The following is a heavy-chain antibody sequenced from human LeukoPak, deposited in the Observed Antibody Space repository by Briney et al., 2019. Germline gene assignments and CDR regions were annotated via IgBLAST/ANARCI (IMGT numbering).Heavy chain of an antibody. J-gene: IGHJ3*02. D-gene: IGHD5-18*01. Sequence: PGRSLRLSCAASGFTFSSYGMHWGRQAPGKGLEWGARISFDGGKKYFAASVKGRFTISRDNSKNTLYLQMNSLTPDDTAVYYCAKGRQQWWTFDALDIWGQGTMVTVSS. CDR2: ISFDGGKK. V-gene: IGHV3-30*18. CDR1: GFTFSSYG. CDR3: AKGRQQWWTFDALDI.